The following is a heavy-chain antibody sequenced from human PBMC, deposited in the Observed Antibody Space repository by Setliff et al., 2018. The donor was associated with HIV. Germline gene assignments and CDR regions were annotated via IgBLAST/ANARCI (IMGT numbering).Heavy chain of an antibody. D-gene: IGHD1-26*01. V-gene: IGHV3-15*01. CDR2: IKSEAEGGTT. CDR1: GFTFSEAS. J-gene: IGHJ4*02. Sequence: GSLRLSCAASGFTFSEASMTWVRQAPGKGLEWIGRIKSEAEGGTTDYAAPVKGRFTISRDDSNNTLYVQMNTLKTADTAVYYCTTDWGELRGMDYLGQGTLVTVSS. CDR3: TTDWGELRGMDY.